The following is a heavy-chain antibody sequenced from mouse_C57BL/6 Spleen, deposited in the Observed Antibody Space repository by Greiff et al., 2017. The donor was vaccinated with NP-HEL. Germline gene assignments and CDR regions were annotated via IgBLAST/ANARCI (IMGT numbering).Heavy chain of an antibody. J-gene: IGHJ2*01. CDR2: INPYNGGT. Sequence: EVQLQQSGPVLVKPGASVKMSCKASGYTFTDYYMNWVKQSHGKSLEWIGVINPYNGGTSYNQKFKGKATLTVDKSSSTAYMELNSLTSEDSAVYYCARRAQLTGITYYFDYWGQGTTLTVSS. V-gene: IGHV1-19*01. D-gene: IGHD4-1*01. CDR1: GYTFTDYY. CDR3: ARRAQLTGITYYFDY.